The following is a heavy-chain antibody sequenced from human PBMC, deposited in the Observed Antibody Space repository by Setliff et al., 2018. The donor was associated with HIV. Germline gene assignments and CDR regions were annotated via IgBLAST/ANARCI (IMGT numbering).Heavy chain of an antibody. CDR1: GYTFTNFG. J-gene: IGHJ4*02. V-gene: IGHV1-18*01. CDR3: AREPIDSSAAGADY. Sequence: ASVKVSCRASGYTFTNFGISWVRQAPGQGLEWMGWISPYNGNTKYAQKFQGRVTMTTDTSASTAYMELRSLRSDDTAVYYCAREPIDSSAAGADYWGQGTLVTVSS. CDR2: ISPYNGNT. D-gene: IGHD6-13*01.